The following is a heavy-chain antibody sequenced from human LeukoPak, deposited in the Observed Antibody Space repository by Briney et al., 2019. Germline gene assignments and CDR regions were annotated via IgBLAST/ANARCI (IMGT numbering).Heavy chain of an antibody. Sequence: ASVKVSCKASGYTFSGYYIHWVRQAPGQGLQWMGWSNPYNDDTHYAQDFQVRVTMTSDTSITTAYMELTRLTFDDAAVYYCARDPGYCSSTNCHNHFDSCGQVTLVTVSP. J-gene: IGHJ5*01. CDR2: SNPYNDDT. D-gene: IGHD2-2*02. CDR1: GYTFSGYY. V-gene: IGHV1-2*02. CDR3: ARDPGYCSSTNCHNHFDS.